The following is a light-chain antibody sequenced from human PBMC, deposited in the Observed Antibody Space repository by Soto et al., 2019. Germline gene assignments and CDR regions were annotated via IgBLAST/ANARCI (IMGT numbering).Light chain of an antibody. CDR1: QDINIY. Sequence: DIQMTQSPSSLSASVGDRVTITCRAGQDINIYLAWYQQKPGKVPKLLISAASTLQAGVPSRFSGSGSGTDFTLTISSLQPEDGATYYCQKYDGAPLTFGGGTKVEIK. J-gene: IGKJ4*01. CDR2: AAS. V-gene: IGKV1-27*01. CDR3: QKYDGAPLT.